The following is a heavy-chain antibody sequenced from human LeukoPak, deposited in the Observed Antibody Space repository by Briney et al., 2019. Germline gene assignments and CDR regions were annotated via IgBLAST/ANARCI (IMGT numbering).Heavy chain of an antibody. J-gene: IGHJ4*02. V-gene: IGHV4-59*12. CDR2: IYSSGST. CDR3: ARAEREFSGTGGYFDS. CDR1: GGSISGYY. D-gene: IGHD2-15*01. Sequence: SETLSLTCTVSGGSISGYYWSWIRQPPGKGLEWIGYIYSSGSTNYNPSLKSRVTISVDTSKNQFSLDLNSMTAADTAVYYCARAEREFSGTGGYFDSWGQGILVIVSS.